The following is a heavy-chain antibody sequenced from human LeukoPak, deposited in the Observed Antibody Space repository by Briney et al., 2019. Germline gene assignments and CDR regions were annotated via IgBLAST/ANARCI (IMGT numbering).Heavy chain of an antibody. CDR2: IIPIFGTA. CDR3: ARGPVENCSGGSCYDYGMDV. CDR1: GGTFSSYA. J-gene: IGHJ6*04. D-gene: IGHD2-15*01. Sequence: SVKVSCKASGGTFSSYAISWVRQAPGQGLEWMGGIIPIFGTANYAQKFQGGVTITADESTSTAYMELSSLRSEDTAVYYCARGPVENCSGGSCYDYGMDVWGKGTTVTVSS. V-gene: IGHV1-69*13.